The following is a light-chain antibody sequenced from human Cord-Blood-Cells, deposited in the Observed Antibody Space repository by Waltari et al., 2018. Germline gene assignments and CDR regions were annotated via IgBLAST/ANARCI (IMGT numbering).Light chain of an antibody. CDR2: RAS. V-gene: IGKV4-1*01. CDR3: QQYYSTPYT. Sequence: IVMTQVPDSLAVSLGERGTINCTSSQSFLYSSNNKNYLAWYQQKPGQPPKLLIYRASSRESGVPYRFSGSGSGTDFTLTISSLQAEDVAVYYCQQYYSTPYTFGQGTKLEIK. J-gene: IGKJ2*01. CDR1: QSFLYSSNNKNY.